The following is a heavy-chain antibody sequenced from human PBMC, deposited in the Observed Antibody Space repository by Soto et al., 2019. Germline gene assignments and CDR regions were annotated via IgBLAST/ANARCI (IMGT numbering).Heavy chain of an antibody. CDR3: ARYPTLTDYFFHGMDV. J-gene: IGHJ6*02. V-gene: IGHV5-51*01. Sequence: GESLKISCKGSGYTFTNYWIAWVRQIPGKGLEWMGIIYPGDSDTRYSPSFQGQVTISADRSISTAYLQRSSLKASDTGMYYCARYPTLTDYFFHGMDVWGQGTTVTVSS. CDR1: GYTFTNYW. CDR2: IYPGDSDT. D-gene: IGHD4-17*01.